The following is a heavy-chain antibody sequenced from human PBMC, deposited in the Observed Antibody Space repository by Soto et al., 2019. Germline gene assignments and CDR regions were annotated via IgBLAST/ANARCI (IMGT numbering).Heavy chain of an antibody. CDR1: GFTFNSYG. CDR2: ISYDGSNK. J-gene: IGHJ6*02. V-gene: IGHV3-30*03. Sequence: GGSLRLSCAASGFTFNSYGMHWVRQAPGKGLEWVAVISYDGSNKYYADSVKGRFTISRDNSKNTLYLQMNSLRAEDTAVYYCVAEGNGMDVWGQGTTVTVSS. CDR3: VAEGNGMDV.